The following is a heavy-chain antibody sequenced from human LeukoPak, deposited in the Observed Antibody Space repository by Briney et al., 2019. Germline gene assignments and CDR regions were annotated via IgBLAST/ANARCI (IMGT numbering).Heavy chain of an antibody. CDR2: IYTSGST. D-gene: IGHD1-7*01. CDR1: GGSISSGSYY. V-gene: IGHV4-61*02. J-gene: IGHJ4*02. Sequence: KASETLSLTCTVSGGSISSGSYYWSWIRQPAGKGLEWIGRIYTSGSTNYNPSLKSRVTISVDTSKNQFSLKLSSVTAADTAVYYCARGRRYNWNFPPFDYWGQETLVTVSS. CDR3: ARGRRYNWNFPPFDY.